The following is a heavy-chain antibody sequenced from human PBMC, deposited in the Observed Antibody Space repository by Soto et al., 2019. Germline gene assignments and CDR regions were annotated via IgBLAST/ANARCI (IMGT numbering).Heavy chain of an antibody. CDR3: ARSNYDFWSGYGYYYYGMDV. V-gene: IGHV3-7*03. CDR2: IKQDGSEK. Sequence: XGSLRLSCAAAGFTFSSYWMSWVCQAPGRGLDWVANIKQDGSEKYYVDSVKGRFTISRDNAKNSLYLQMNSLRAEDTAVYYCARSNYDFWSGYGYYYYGMDVWGQGTTVTVSS. CDR1: GFTFSSYW. J-gene: IGHJ6*02. D-gene: IGHD3-3*01.